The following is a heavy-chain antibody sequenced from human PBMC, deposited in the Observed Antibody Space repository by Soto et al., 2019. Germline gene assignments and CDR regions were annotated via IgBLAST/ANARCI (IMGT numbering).Heavy chain of an antibody. J-gene: IGHJ4*02. CDR1: GGTFSIYT. Sequence: QVQLVQSGSEVKKPGSSVRVSCKASGGTFSIYTISWVRQAPGQGLEWMGRVIPFLDITSYSQRFQGRVTITADKSTTTAYIELSSMRSEATAVYYCARDRDNSNWPNFDSWGQGTLVTFSS. D-gene: IGHD6-13*01. CDR3: ARDRDNSNWPNFDS. CDR2: VIPFLDIT. V-gene: IGHV1-69*02.